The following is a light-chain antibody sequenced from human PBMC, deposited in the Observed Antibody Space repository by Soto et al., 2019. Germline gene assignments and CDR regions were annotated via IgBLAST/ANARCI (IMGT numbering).Light chain of an antibody. CDR3: QQHNSYPPL. J-gene: IGKJ4*01. CDR1: QGISSY. V-gene: IGKV1-9*01. Sequence: IQLTQSPSSLSASVGDRVTITCRASQGISSYLAWYQQKPGKAPKLLIYAASTLQSGVPSRFSGSGSGTDFTLTISSLQPEDFATYYCQQHNSYPPLFGGGTTVEIK. CDR2: AAS.